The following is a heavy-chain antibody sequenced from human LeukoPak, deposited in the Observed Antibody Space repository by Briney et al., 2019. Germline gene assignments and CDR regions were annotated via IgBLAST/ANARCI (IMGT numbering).Heavy chain of an antibody. CDR2: IIPIFGTA. CDR3: ARARYGGNSDLDY. Sequence: ASVKVSCKASGGTFSSYAISWVRQAPGQGLEWMGGIIPIFGTANYAQKFQGRVTITADESTSTAYMELSSLRSEDTAVYYCARARYGGNSDLDYWGQGTLVTVSS. J-gene: IGHJ4*02. CDR1: GGTFSSYA. V-gene: IGHV1-69*13. D-gene: IGHD4-23*01.